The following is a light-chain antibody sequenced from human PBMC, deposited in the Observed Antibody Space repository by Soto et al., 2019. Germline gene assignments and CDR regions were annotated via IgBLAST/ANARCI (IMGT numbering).Light chain of an antibody. CDR2: DVS. CDR1: SSDVGGYNY. CDR3: CSYAGSYTSYV. Sequence: QSALTQARAVSGSPGQSVTISCTGTSSDVGGYNYVSWYQQHPGKAPKLMIYDVSKRPSGVPDRFSGSKSGNTASLTISGLQAEDEADYYCCSYAGSYTSYVFGTGTKVTV. J-gene: IGLJ1*01. V-gene: IGLV2-11*01.